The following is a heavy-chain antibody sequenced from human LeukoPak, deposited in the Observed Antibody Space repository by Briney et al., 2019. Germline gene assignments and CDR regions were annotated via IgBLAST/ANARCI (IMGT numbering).Heavy chain of an antibody. J-gene: IGHJ4*02. CDR3: AKEFPVVVAGATHYNFDY. D-gene: IGHD2-15*01. V-gene: IGHV3-30*18. Sequence: GGSLRLSCAASGFTFSSYGMYWVRQAPGKGLEWVAVISNDGSNKYYGDSVKGRFTISRDNSKNTLYLQMNSLRAEDTAVYYCAKEFPVVVAGATHYNFDYWGQGTLVTASS. CDR2: ISNDGSNK. CDR1: GFTFSSYG.